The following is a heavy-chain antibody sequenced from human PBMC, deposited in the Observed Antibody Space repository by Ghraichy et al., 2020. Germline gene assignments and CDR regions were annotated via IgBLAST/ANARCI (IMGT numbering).Heavy chain of an antibody. V-gene: IGHV4-4*07. D-gene: IGHD4-17*01. J-gene: IGHJ4*02. CDR3: ARDLDYGDYRIFDY. CDR2: IYTSGST. CDR1: GGSISSYY. Sequence: SETLSLTCTVSGGSISSYYWSWIRQPAGKGLEWIGRIYTSGSTSYNPSLKSRVTMSVDTSKNQFSLKLSSVTAADTAVYYCARDLDYGDYRIFDYWGQGTLVTVSS.